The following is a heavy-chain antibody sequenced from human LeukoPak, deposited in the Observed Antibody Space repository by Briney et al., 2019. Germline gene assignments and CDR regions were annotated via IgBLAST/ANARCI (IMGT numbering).Heavy chain of an antibody. CDR2: ISSSSSYI. CDR3: AGYDFWSGYLFDP. CDR1: GFTFSSYS. V-gene: IGHV3-21*01. D-gene: IGHD3-3*01. J-gene: IGHJ5*02. Sequence: GGSLRLSCAASGFTFSSYSMNWVRQAPGKGLEWVSSISSSSSYIYYADSVKGRFTISRDNAKNSLYLQMNSLRAEDTAVYYCAGYDFWSGYLFDPWGQGTLVTVSS.